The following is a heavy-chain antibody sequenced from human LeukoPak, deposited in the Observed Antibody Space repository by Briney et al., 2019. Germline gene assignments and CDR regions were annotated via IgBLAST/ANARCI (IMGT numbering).Heavy chain of an antibody. Sequence: QAGGSLRLSCAASGFTFSGYPIHWVRQAPGKGLEWVANIKQDGSEKYYVDSVKGRFTISRDNAKNSLYLQMNSLRAEDTAVYYCARGIHYGAHFWYYYYGMDVWGQGTTVTVSS. CDR1: GFTFSGYP. V-gene: IGHV3-7*01. CDR3: ARGIHYGAHFWYYYYGMDV. J-gene: IGHJ6*02. D-gene: IGHD4-17*01. CDR2: IKQDGSEK.